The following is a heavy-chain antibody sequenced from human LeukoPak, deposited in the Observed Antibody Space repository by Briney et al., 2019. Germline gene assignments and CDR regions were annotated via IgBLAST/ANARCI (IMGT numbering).Heavy chain of an antibody. V-gene: IGHV4-39*01. J-gene: IGHJ4*02. D-gene: IGHD6-13*01. CDR1: GGSISTSSYY. CDR2: IFYSGST. CDR3: ARPQAAAGTLFDY. Sequence: SETLSLTCTVSGGSISTSSYYWGWVRQPPGKGLEWIGNIFYSGSTYYNPSRKSRVTISVETSKNQFSLKLSSVTAPDTAVYYCARPQAAAGTLFDYWGQGTLVTVSS.